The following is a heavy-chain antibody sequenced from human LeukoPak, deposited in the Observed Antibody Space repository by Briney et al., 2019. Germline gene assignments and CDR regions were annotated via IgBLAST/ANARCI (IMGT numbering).Heavy chain of an antibody. Sequence: GASVKVSCKASGYTFTSYGISWVRQASGQGLEWMGWISAYNGNTNYAQKLQGRVTMTTDTSTSTAYMELRSLRSDDAAVYYCAGDLISKIWFGESCFDYWGQGTLVTVSS. CDR1: GYTFTSYG. V-gene: IGHV1-18*04. CDR3: AGDLISKIWFGESCFDY. CDR2: ISAYNGNT. J-gene: IGHJ4*02. D-gene: IGHD3-10*01.